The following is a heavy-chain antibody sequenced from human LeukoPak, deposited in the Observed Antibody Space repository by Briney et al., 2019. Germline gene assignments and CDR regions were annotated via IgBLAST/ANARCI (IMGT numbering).Heavy chain of an antibody. CDR2: MHPGGTT. J-gene: IGHJ6*03. V-gene: IGHV4-59*02. D-gene: IGHD2-15*01. CDR3: ARYRVVLASTFYYMDV. CDR1: GDSVSNYY. Sequence: PSETLSLTCTVSGDSVSNYYWSWIRQSPGKVLEWIAFMHPGGTTKYSPSLMSRVAMSVDTSNNQFSLTLTSLTAAHTAVYYCARYRVVLASTFYYMDVWGKGTAVTVSS.